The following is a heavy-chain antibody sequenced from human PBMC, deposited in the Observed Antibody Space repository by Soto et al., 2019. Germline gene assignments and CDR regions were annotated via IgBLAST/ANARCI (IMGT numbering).Heavy chain of an antibody. J-gene: IGHJ5*02. V-gene: IGHV1-46*01. CDR1: GSTFTSYY. CDR2: IKPSGGST. CDR3: ARTAGTSKWFAP. D-gene: IGHD6-13*01. Sequence: FVQVSCKASGSTFTSYYMRWVRQAPGQALDWMGIIKPSGGSTSYAQKFQGRVTMTSDTSRSTGYRELSSLSSEDPAVYYCARTAGTSKWFAPWGQGTLVTVYS.